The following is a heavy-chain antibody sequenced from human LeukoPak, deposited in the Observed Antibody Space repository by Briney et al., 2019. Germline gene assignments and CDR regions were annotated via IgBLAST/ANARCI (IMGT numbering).Heavy chain of an antibody. CDR3: ASPYYRSHDAFDI. CDR1: GGSFSGYY. V-gene: IGHV4-34*01. J-gene: IGHJ3*02. CDR2: INHSGST. D-gene: IGHD2/OR15-2a*01. Sequence: SETLSLTCAVYGGSFSGYYWSWIRQPPGKGLEWIGEINHSGSTNYNPSLKSRVTISVDTSKNQFSLKLSSVTAADTAVYYCASPYYRSHDAFDIWGQGTMVTVSS.